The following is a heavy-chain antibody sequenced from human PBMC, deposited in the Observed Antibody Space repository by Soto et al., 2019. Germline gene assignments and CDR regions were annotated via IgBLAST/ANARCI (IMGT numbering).Heavy chain of an antibody. CDR3: ARGEIRFLEWLSRPHYYYGMDV. CDR1: GGSFSGYY. CDR2: INHSGST. Sequence: SETLSLTCAVYGGSFSGYYWSWIRQPPGKGLERIGEINHSGSTNYNPSLKSRVTISVDTSKNQFSLKLSSVTAADTAVYYCARGEIRFLEWLSRPHYYYGMDVWGQGTTVTVSS. J-gene: IGHJ6*02. V-gene: IGHV4-34*01. D-gene: IGHD3-3*01.